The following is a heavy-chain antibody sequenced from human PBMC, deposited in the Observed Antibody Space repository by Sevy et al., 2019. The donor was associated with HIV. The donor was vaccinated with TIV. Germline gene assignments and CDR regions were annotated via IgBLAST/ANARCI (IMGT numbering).Heavy chain of an antibody. D-gene: IGHD5-18*01. Sequence: GGSLRLSCGASGFTFSNYAMSWVRQAPGKGPEWVSGINNGGSTYYADSVKGRFTISRDNSKKMVFLQMNSLRAEDTAVYYCASGDTTMIKDLDYWGQGALVTVSS. CDR3: ASGDTTMIKDLDY. J-gene: IGHJ4*02. CDR1: GFTFSNYA. V-gene: IGHV3-23*01. CDR2: INNGGST.